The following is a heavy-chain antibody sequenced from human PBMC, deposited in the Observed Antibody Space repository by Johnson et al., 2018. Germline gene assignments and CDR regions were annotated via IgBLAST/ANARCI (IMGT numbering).Heavy chain of an antibody. D-gene: IGHD2-21*01. CDR2: INSDGSRT. Sequence: VQLQESGGGLVQPGGSLRLSCAASGFTFSSYWMHWVRQAPGKGLMWVSRINSDGSRTNYADSVKGRFTISRDNAKSTLYLQMNSLRAEDTAVYYCARCGGGVGPYGIDVWGRGTTVTVSS. J-gene: IGHJ6*02. V-gene: IGHV3-74*01. CDR1: GFTFSSYW. CDR3: ARCGGGVGPYGIDV.